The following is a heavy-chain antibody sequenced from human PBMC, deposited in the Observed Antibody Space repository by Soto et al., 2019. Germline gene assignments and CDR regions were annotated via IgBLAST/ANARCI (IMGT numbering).Heavy chain of an antibody. Sequence: PGGSLRLSCAASGFTFSSYAMSWVRQAPGKGLEWVSAISGSGGSTYYADSVKGRFTISRDNSKNTLYLQMNSLRAEDTAVYYCAKWGSQGDIVVVPAAPGWFDPWGQGTLVTVSS. CDR2: ISGSGGST. CDR1: GFTFSSYA. CDR3: AKWGSQGDIVVVPAAPGWFDP. D-gene: IGHD2-2*01. V-gene: IGHV3-23*01. J-gene: IGHJ5*02.